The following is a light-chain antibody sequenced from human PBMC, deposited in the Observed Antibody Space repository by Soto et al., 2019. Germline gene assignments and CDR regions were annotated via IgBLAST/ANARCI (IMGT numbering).Light chain of an antibody. CDR1: SSDVGAYNY. CDR2: EVG. CDR3: SSYTSSTTQV. V-gene: IGLV2-14*01. J-gene: IGLJ3*02. Sequence: QSALTQPAFVSGSPGQSITISCAGTSSDVGAYNYVSWYQQHPGKAPKLVIYEVGDRPSGVSNRFSGSKSGNTASLTISGLQAEDEADYYCSSYTSSTTQVFGGGTKVTVL.